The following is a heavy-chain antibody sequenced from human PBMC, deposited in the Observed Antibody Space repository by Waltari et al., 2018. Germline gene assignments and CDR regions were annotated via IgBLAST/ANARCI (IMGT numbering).Heavy chain of an antibody. CDR1: GYTFTGYY. CDR2: INPNSGGT. D-gene: IGHD6-19*01. Sequence: QVQLVQSGAEVKKPGASVKVSCQASGYTFTGYYMHWVPPAPGQGLEWMGWINPNSGGTNYAQKFQGRVTMTRDTSISTAYMELSRLRSDDTAVYYCARDFPTMQWLIGYWGQGTLVTVSS. J-gene: IGHJ4*02. V-gene: IGHV1-2*02. CDR3: ARDFPTMQWLIGY.